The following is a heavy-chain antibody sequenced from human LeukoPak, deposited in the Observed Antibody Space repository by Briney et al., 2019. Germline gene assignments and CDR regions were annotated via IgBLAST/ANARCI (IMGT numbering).Heavy chain of an antibody. D-gene: IGHD3-9*01. J-gene: IGHJ3*02. V-gene: IGHV4-39*02. CDR2: IYYSGSY. CDR3: AREAGYFDWLLSSQFDAFDI. Sequence: WETLSLTCTVSGVTFSSCSYYWGWIRQPPGKGLEWVGSIYYSGSYYYNPFLRSRVTTSENTTKNQFSLKLSSVTAADTAVYYCAREAGYFDWLLSSQFDAFDIWGQGTMVTVSS. CDR1: GVTFSSCSYY.